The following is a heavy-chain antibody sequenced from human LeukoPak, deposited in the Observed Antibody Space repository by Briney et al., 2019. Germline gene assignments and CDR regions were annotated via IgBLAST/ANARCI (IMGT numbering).Heavy chain of an antibody. CDR1: GFTFSSYA. D-gene: IGHD3-3*01. CDR2: ISGSGGST. CDR3: AKGQETVTPFGGVAFDI. V-gene: IGHV3-23*01. Sequence: GGSLRLSCAASGFTFSSYAMSWVRQAPGKGLEWVSAISGSGGSTYYADSVKGRFTISRDNSKNTLYLQMNSLRAEDTAVYYCAKGQETVTPFGGVAFDIWGQGTMVTVSS. J-gene: IGHJ3*02.